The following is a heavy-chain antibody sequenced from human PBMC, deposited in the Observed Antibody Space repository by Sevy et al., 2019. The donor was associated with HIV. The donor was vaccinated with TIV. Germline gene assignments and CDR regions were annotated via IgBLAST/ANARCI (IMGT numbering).Heavy chain of an antibody. Sequence: ASVKVSCKASGYTFTSYGISWVRQASGQGLEWMGWISAYNGNTNYAQKLQGRVTMTTDTSTSTAYMELRSLRSDDTAVYYCANSLGVTAIIDFDYWGQGTLVTVSS. D-gene: IGHD2-21*02. CDR3: ANSLGVTAIIDFDY. CDR1: GYTFTSYG. CDR2: ISAYNGNT. V-gene: IGHV1-18*01. J-gene: IGHJ4*02.